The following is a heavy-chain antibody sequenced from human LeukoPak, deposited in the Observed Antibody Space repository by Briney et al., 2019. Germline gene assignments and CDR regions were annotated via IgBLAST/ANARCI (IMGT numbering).Heavy chain of an antibody. Sequence: ASVKVSCKASGYTFTGYYMHWVRQAPGQGLEWMGWINPNSGGTNYAQKFQGRVTMTRDTSISTAYMELSRLRSDDKAVYYCARDVGEYCSSTNCYASHYWGQGTLVTVSS. J-gene: IGHJ4*02. CDR3: ARDVGEYCSSTNCYASHY. V-gene: IGHV1-2*02. D-gene: IGHD2-2*01. CDR1: GYTFTGYY. CDR2: INPNSGGT.